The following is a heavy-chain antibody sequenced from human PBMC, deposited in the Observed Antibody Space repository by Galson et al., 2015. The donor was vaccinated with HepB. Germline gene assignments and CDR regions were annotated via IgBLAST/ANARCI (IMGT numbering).Heavy chain of an antibody. D-gene: IGHD4-17*01. Sequence: TLSLTCAVSGGSISSGGYSWSWIRQPPGKGLEWIGYIYYSGSTYYNPSLKSRVTISVDTSKNQFSLKLSSVTAADTAVYYCARALGDYGDHEVFDYWGQGTLVTVSS. V-gene: IGHV4-30-4*07. J-gene: IGHJ4*02. CDR3: ARALGDYGDHEVFDY. CDR1: GGSISSGGYS. CDR2: IYYSGST.